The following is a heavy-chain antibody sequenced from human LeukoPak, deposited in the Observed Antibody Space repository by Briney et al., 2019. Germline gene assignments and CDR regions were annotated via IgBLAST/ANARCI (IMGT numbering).Heavy chain of an antibody. D-gene: IGHD3-16*01. V-gene: IGHV5-51*01. J-gene: IGHJ6*02. CDR3: ARRMITMTYDYGMDV. Sequence: RGESLKISCMGSGYTFTNYWIHWGRQMPGQGLEWMGSIYPGDSETRYSPSFQGQVTISNDKSISTAYLQWNSLKASDSAMYYCARRMITMTYDYGMDVWGQGTTVTVSS. CDR2: IYPGDSET. CDR1: GYTFTNYW.